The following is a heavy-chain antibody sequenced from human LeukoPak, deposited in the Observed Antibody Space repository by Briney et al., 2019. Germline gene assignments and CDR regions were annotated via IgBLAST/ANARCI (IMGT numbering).Heavy chain of an antibody. CDR2: IKQDGSEK. CDR3: ARGGEWVTTRYYFDY. CDR1: GFIFSSYW. D-gene: IGHD4-17*01. Sequence: PGGSLRLSCAASGFIFSSYWMSWVRQAPGKGLEWVANIKQDGSEKYYVDSVKGRFTISRDNAKNSLYLQMNSLRAEDTAVYYCARGGEWVTTRYYFDYWGQGTLVTVSS. J-gene: IGHJ4*02. V-gene: IGHV3-7*01.